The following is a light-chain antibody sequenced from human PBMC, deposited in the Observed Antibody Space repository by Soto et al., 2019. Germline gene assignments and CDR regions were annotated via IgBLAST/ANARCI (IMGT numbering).Light chain of an antibody. V-gene: IGKV1-39*01. Sequence: DIQMTQSPSSLSASVGDRVTITCRASQTISSYLNWYQQKRGKAPKLLIYAASSLQSGVPSRFSGSGSGTDFTLTISSLQPEDFATYYCQQSYSTLGLTFGGGTKVEIK. CDR3: QQSYSTLGLT. CDR2: AAS. J-gene: IGKJ4*01. CDR1: QTISSY.